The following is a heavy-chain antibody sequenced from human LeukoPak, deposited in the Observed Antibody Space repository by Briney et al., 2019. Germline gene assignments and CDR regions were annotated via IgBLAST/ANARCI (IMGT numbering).Heavy chain of an antibody. D-gene: IGHD1-26*01. CDR2: IYYSGST. CDR1: GGSISSYY. CDR3: ARVEGALTPFGP. V-gene: IGHV4-59*01. Sequence: ETLSLTCTVSGGSISSYYWSWIRQPPGKGLEWIGYIYYSGSTNYNPSLKSRVTISVDTSKNQFSLKLSSVTAADTAVYYCARVEGALTPFGPWGQGTLVTVSS. J-gene: IGHJ5*02.